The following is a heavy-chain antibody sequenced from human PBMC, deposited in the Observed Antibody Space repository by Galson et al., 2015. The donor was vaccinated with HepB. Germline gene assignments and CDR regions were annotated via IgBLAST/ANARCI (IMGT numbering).Heavy chain of an antibody. CDR3: AKGVYSAYDRGSYFDY. CDR2: ISWNSGSL. CDR1: GFTFNDYA. D-gene: IGHD5-12*01. Sequence: SLRLSCAASGFTFNDYAMNWVRQAPGKGLEWVSGISWNSGSLGYADSVKGRFTISRDNAKNSLYLQMNSLRAEDTALYYCAKGVYSAYDRGSYFDYWGQGTLVTVSS. J-gene: IGHJ4*02. V-gene: IGHV3-9*01.